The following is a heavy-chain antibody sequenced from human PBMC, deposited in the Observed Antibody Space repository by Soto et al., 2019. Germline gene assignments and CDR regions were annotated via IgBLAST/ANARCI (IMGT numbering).Heavy chain of an antibody. J-gene: IGHJ4*01. CDR2: LDPEDGET. CDR3: ATVDSRSLLDY. V-gene: IGHV1-24*01. CDR1: GYTLTEIS. D-gene: IGHD3-22*01. Sequence: ASVKVSCKISGYTLTEISMHWVRQPPGKGLEWMGGLDPEDGETIYAQNFQGRVTVTEDTSTDTAYMELSSLRYDDTAVYYCATVDSRSLLDYWGQGTLVTVS.